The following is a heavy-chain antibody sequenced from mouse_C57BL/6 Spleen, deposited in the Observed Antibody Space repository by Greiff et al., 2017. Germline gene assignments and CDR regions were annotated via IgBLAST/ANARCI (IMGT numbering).Heavy chain of an antibody. D-gene: IGHD1-1*01. CDR3: ARNCYGSSYAIDY. CDR1: GYTFTSYW. V-gene: IGHV1-64*01. Sequence: QVQLQQPGAALVKPGASVKLSCKASGYTFTSYWMHWVKQRPGQGLEWIGMIHPNSGSTNYNEKFKSKATLTVDKASSTADMQLSSLTSEDSAVYYCARNCYGSSYAIDYWGQGTSVTVSS. J-gene: IGHJ4*01. CDR2: IHPNSGST.